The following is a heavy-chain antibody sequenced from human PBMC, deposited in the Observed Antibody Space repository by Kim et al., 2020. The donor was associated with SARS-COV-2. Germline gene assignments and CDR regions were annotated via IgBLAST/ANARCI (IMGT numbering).Heavy chain of an antibody. CDR3: ARGYRGVDYYYYYYMDV. V-gene: IGHV3-30-3*01. CDR2: ISYDGSNK. D-gene: IGHD2-2*02. J-gene: IGHJ6*03. CDR1: GFTFSSYA. Sequence: GGSLRLSCAASGFTFSSYAMHWVRQAPGKGLEWVAVISYDGSNKYYADSVKGRFTISRDNSKNTLYLQMNSLRAEDTAVYYCARGYRGVDYYYYYYMDVWGKGTTVTVSS.